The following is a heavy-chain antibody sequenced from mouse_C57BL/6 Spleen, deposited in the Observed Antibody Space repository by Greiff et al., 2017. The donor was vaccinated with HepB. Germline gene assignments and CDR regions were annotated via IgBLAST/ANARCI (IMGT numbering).Heavy chain of an antibody. J-gene: IGHJ3*01. CDR1: GYTFTTYP. V-gene: IGHV1-47*01. CDR3: ARHPTYYYGSSPWFAY. CDR2: FHPYNDDT. Sequence: QVQLQQSGAELVKPGASVKMSCKASGYTFTTYPIEWMKQNHGKSLEWIGNFHPYNDDTKYNEKFKGKATLTVEKSSSTVYLELSLLTSDDSAVFYCARHPTYYYGSSPWFAYWGQGTLVTVSA. D-gene: IGHD1-1*01.